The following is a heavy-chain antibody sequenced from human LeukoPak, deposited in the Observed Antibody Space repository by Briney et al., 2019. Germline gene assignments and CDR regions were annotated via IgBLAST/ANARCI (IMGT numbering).Heavy chain of an antibody. CDR1: GGTFSSYA. D-gene: IGHD2-2*01. CDR3: ASRLYCSNTRCRNFPFAY. V-gene: IGHV1-69*01. CDR2: IIPIFGTA. J-gene: IGHJ4*02. Sequence: SVKVSCKASGGTFSSYAINWLRQAPGQGLEWMGGIIPIFGTANYAQKFQDRVTITADESTSTAYVELSSLRSEDTAIYYCASRLYCSNTRCRNFPFAYWGQGTLVTVSS.